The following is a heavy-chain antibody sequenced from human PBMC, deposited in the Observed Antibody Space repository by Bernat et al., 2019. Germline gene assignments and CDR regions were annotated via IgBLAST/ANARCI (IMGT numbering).Heavy chain of an antibody. CDR1: GGSISSSSYY. V-gene: IGHV4-39*01. Sequence: QLQLQESGPGLVKPSETLSLTCTVSGGSISSSSYYWGWIRQPPGKGLEWIGSIYYSGGTYYNPSLKSRVTISVDTSKNQFSLKLSSVTAADTAVYYCARGAHNLLWFGEYYYGMDVWGQGTTVTVSS. CDR3: ARGAHNLLWFGEYYYGMDV. J-gene: IGHJ6*02. CDR2: IYYSGGT. D-gene: IGHD3-10*01.